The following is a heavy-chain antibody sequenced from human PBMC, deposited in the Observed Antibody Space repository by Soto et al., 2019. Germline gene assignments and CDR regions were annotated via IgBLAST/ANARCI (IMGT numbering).Heavy chain of an antibody. J-gene: IGHJ4*02. D-gene: IGHD2-2*01. V-gene: IGHV3-23*01. CDR1: GFPFWTYS. CDR2: ISGSGTAT. CDR3: ARVAPYCSTTTCYIDS. Sequence: EVNLLESGGGLVQPGGSMRLSCEASGFPFWTYSMSWVRQAPRKGLEWVSGISGSGTATYYTDSVKGRFTVSRDNSKDTLFLQMNSLRAEDTALYYCARVAPYCSTTTCYIDSWGQGTLVTVSS.